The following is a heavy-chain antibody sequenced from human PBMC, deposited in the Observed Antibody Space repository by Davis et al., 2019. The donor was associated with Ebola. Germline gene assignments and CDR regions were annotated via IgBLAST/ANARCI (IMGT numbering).Heavy chain of an antibody. Sequence: AASVKVSCKASGYTFTSYDINWVRQATGQGLEWMGWMNPNSGNTGYAQKFQGRVTMTRNTSISTAYMELRSLRSDDTAVYYCARGSTMVRGEGWFDPWGQGTLVTVSS. D-gene: IGHD3-10*01. V-gene: IGHV1-8*01. CDR1: GYTFTSYD. CDR2: MNPNSGNT. J-gene: IGHJ5*02. CDR3: ARGSTMVRGEGWFDP.